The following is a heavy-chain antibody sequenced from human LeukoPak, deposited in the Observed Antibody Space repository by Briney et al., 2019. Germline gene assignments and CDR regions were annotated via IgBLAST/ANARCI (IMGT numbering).Heavy chain of an antibody. D-gene: IGHD3-22*01. CDR3: ARGQWLPVFDF. CDR1: GVSISSYY. CDR2: IYTSGST. J-gene: IGHJ4*02. V-gene: IGHV4-4*07. Sequence: SETLSLTCTVSGVSISSYYWSWIRQPAGKGLEWIGRIYTSGSTNYNPSLKSRVTISVDTSKSHFSLKLSSVTAADTAVYYCARGQWLPVFDFWGQGTLVTVSS.